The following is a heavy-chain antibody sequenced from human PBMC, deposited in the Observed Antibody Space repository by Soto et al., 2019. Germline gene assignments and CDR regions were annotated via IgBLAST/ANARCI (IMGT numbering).Heavy chain of an antibody. V-gene: IGHV3-30*18. CDR2: ISYDGSNK. D-gene: IGHD3-10*01. CDR1: GFTFSDYG. CDR3: VKDKSYGDRRAPLDY. Sequence: GGSLRLSCAASGFTFSDYGMHWVRQSPGKGLEWVAVISYDGSNKYYVDSVEGRFTVSRDNFKNTLYLQMNSLRPEDTAVYYCVKDKSYGDRRAPLDYWGQGSRVPVSS. J-gene: IGHJ4*02.